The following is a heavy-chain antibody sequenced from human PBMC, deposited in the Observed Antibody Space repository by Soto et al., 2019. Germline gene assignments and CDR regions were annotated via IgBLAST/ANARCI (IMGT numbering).Heavy chain of an antibody. CDR2: VSYDGSKK. CDR3: ARWVGGSMSDNSGKYDS. CDR1: GFTFSRNG. Sequence: QVQLVKSGGGVVQPGTSLRLTCAGSGFTFSRNGMHWVRQAPGKGLEWVALVSYDGSKKYYVDSVKGRFTISRDNSENTLYLQMNSLRAEDTAVYYCARWVGGSMSDNSGKYDSWGQGTLVTVSS. V-gene: IGHV3-30*03. J-gene: IGHJ5*01. D-gene: IGHD3-22*01.